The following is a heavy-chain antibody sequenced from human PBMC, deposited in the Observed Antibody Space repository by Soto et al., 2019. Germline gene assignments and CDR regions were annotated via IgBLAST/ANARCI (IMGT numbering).Heavy chain of an antibody. CDR3: ALLRGGFDY. V-gene: IGHV3-64*01. Sequence: GGSPRLCCAASGVTVSSYAMHWVRQAPGKGLEYVSAISSNGGSTYYANSVKGRFTISRDNSKNTLYLQMGSLSAEDMAGYYCALLRGGFDYWGQGTLLTVSS. J-gene: IGHJ4*02. D-gene: IGHD3-22*01. CDR1: GVTVSSYA. CDR2: ISSNGGST.